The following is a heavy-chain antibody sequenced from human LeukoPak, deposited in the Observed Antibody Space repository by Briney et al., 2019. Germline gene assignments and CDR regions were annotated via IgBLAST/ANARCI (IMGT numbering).Heavy chain of an antibody. J-gene: IGHJ4*02. D-gene: IGHD6-19*01. CDR3: ARGREQWLVQFDY. Sequence: SETPSLTCAVYGGSFGGYYWSWIRQPPGKGLEWIGEINHSGSTNYNPSLKSRVTVSVDTSKNQFSLKLSSVTAADTAVYYCARGREQWLVQFDYWGQGTLVTVSS. CDR1: GGSFGGYY. CDR2: INHSGST. V-gene: IGHV4-34*01.